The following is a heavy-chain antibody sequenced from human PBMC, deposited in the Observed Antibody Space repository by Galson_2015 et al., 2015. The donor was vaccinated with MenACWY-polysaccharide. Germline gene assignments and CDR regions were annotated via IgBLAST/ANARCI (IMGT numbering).Heavy chain of an antibody. CDR2: LSKTTTT. CDR3: AREGFCSGGTCYFYDY. V-gene: IGHV3-23*01. Sequence: SLRLSCAASGFAFSNYGMAWVRQAPGKGLGWVSALSKTTTTYYSASVKGRFTISRDNSKNTLYLQMNSLRVEDTAVYYCAREGFCSGGTCYFYDYWSQGILVTVSA. CDR1: GFAFSNYG. J-gene: IGHJ4*02. D-gene: IGHD2-15*01.